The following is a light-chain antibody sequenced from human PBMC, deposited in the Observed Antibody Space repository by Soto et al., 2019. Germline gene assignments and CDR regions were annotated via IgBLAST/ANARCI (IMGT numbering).Light chain of an antibody. Sequence: EIVLTQSPATLSLSPGERATLSCRASQNVGNYVAWYQQKAGQAPRLLMYDASKRATGIPARFSGSGSGTDFTLTISSLEPEDFAVYYCQQRSNWPPKNTFGQGTKLEIK. CDR2: DAS. CDR1: QNVGNY. J-gene: IGKJ2*01. V-gene: IGKV3-11*01. CDR3: QQRSNWPPKNT.